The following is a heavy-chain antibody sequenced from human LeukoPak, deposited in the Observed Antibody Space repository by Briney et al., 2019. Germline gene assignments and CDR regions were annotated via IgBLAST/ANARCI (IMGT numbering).Heavy chain of an antibody. CDR2: IYTGGST. Sequence: SQTLSLTCTVSGGSISSGSYYWSWIRQPAGKGLEWIGRIYTGGSTNYNPSLKSRVTISVDTSKNQFSLKLSSVTAADTAVYYCARAYSSSFAPFDYWGQGTLVTVSS. D-gene: IGHD6-6*01. CDR1: GGSISSGSYY. J-gene: IGHJ4*02. V-gene: IGHV4-61*02. CDR3: ARAYSSSFAPFDY.